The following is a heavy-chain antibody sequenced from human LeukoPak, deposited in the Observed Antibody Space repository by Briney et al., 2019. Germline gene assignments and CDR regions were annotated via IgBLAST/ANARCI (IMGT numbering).Heavy chain of an antibody. J-gene: IGHJ4*02. D-gene: IGHD1-7*01. V-gene: IGHV3-30*02. CDR3: ARGRRYNWNYECESFDY. CDR1: GFIFSSYG. Sequence: PGGSLRLSCAASGFIFSSYGMHWVRQAPGKGLEWVAFIRYDGIKKYYADSVKGRFTISRDSAKDSLFLQMNSLRAEDTAVYYCARGRRYNWNYECESFDYWGQGTLVTVSS. CDR2: IRYDGIKK.